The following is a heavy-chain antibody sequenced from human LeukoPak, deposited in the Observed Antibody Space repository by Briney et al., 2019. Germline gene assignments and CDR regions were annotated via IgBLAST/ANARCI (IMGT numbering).Heavy chain of an antibody. V-gene: IGHV3-74*01. CDR1: GFTFSSYR. Sequence: PGGSLRLSCAASGFTFSSYRMHWVRQAPGKGLVWVSRINSDGSSTSYADSVKGRFTISRDNAKNTLYLQMNSLRAEDTAVYYCARDRPSLLWFGELSGWFDPWGQGTLVTVSS. D-gene: IGHD3-10*01. CDR3: ARDRPSLLWFGELSGWFDP. J-gene: IGHJ5*02. CDR2: INSDGSST.